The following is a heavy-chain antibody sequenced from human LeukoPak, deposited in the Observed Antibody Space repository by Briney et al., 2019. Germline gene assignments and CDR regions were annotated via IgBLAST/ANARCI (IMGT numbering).Heavy chain of an antibody. CDR1: GFTFSIYS. Sequence: GSLRLSCAASGFTFSIYSMNWVRQAPGKGLEWIGEINHSGSTNYNPSLKSRVTISVDTSKNQFSLKLSSVTAADTAVYYCARDRLVDAFDIWGQGTMVTVSS. CDR2: INHSGST. J-gene: IGHJ3*02. CDR3: ARDRLVDAFDI. D-gene: IGHD6-6*01. V-gene: IGHV4-34*01.